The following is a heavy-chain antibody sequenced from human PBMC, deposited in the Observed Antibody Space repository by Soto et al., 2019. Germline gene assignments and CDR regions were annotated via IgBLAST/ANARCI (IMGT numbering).Heavy chain of an antibody. Sequence: SETLSLTCAVSGGSISSGGYSWSWIRQPPGKGLEWIGYIYHSGSTYYNPSLKSRVTISVDRSKNRFSLKLSSVTAADTAVYFCAILGGYYQAFDRWGQGAMVTVAS. J-gene: IGHJ4*01. CDR3: AILGGYYQAFDR. D-gene: IGHD3-22*01. CDR2: IYHSGST. CDR1: GGSISSGGYS. V-gene: IGHV4-30-2*01.